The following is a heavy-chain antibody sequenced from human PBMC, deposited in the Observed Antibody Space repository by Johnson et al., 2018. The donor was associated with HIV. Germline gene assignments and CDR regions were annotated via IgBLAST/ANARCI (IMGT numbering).Heavy chain of an antibody. CDR2: ISYDGSNK. J-gene: IGHJ3*02. Sequence: QPERSLRLSCSASGFTFSSYAMHWVRQAPGKGLEWVACISYDGSNKYYAGSVKGRFTISRDNSKNSLHRQMNSLIAEDTAVDYCARDQYTPYLKDDALDIWGQGTMVTFSS. CDR3: ARDQYTPYLKDDALDI. V-gene: IGHV3-30*04. D-gene: IGHD2-2*02. CDR1: GFTFSSYA.